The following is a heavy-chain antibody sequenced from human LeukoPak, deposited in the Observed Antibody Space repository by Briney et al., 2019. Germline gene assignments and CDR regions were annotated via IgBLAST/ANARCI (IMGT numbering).Heavy chain of an antibody. D-gene: IGHD3-3*01. CDR2: ISSSSSTI. CDR1: GFTFSSYS. J-gene: IGHJ6*03. V-gene: IGHV3-48*01. Sequence: GGSLRLSCAASGFTFSSYSMNWVRQAPGKGLEWVSYISSSSSTIYYADSVKGRFTISRDNAKNSLYLQMNSLRGEDTAVYYCARASYYDFWSGYSSDYYYYMDVWGKGTTVTVSS. CDR3: ARASYYDFWSGYSSDYYYYMDV.